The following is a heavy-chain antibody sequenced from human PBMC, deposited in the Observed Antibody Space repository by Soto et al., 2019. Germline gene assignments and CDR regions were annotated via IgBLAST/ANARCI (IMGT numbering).Heavy chain of an antibody. D-gene: IGHD2-2*01. CDR3: ARDDGLSSTNVKAFDI. Sequence: ELQLVESGGGLVEPGGSLRLSCAASGFTFSRYYMNWVRQAPGKGLEWVSSISTTSTYTHYADSLKGRFTISRDNAKKLLYLQMDSLRAGDTAVYYCARDDGLSSTNVKAFDIWGQGTKVTVSS. CDR1: GFTFSRYY. CDR2: ISTTSTYT. V-gene: IGHV3-21*02. J-gene: IGHJ3*02.